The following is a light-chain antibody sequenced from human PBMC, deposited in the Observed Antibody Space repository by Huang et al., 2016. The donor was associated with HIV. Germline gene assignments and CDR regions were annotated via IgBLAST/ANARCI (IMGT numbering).Light chain of an antibody. V-gene: IGKV1-39*01. CDR1: QNINTY. CDR3: QQGYSALIT. CDR2: SAS. Sequence: DILLTQSPSSLSASVGARVTITCRASQNINTYLKWYQQKPGKAPNLLIHSASPLQTGVPSRFSGSGSGTDFTLTVNSLQPEDSATYYCQQGYSALITFGQGTRL. J-gene: IGKJ5*01.